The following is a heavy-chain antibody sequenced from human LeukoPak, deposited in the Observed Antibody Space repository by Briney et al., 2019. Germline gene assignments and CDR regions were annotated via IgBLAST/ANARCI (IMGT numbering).Heavy chain of an antibody. Sequence: PGGSLRLSCAASGFTTSSYWMHWVRQVPGQGLVWVSAISGSGGSTYYADSVKGRFTISRDNSKNTLYLQMNSLRAEDTAVYYCANQKVPTIGDAFDIWRQGTMVTVSS. CDR3: ANQKVPTIGDAFDI. D-gene: IGHD5-12*01. J-gene: IGHJ3*02. V-gene: IGHV3-23*01. CDR2: ISGSGGST. CDR1: GFTTSSYW.